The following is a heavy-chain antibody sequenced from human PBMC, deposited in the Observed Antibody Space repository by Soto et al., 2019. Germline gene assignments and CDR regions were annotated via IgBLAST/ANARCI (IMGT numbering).Heavy chain of an antibody. Sequence: GESLRISCKGSGFRLTSYWIGWVRQMPGKGLEWMGIIYPGDSDTRYSPSFQGQVTISADKSISTAYLQWSSLKASDTAMYYCASTSIAAAGKDYNWFDPWGQGTLVTVSS. CDR3: ASTSIAAAGKDYNWFDP. CDR1: GFRLTSYW. J-gene: IGHJ5*02. CDR2: IYPGDSDT. V-gene: IGHV5-51*01. D-gene: IGHD6-13*01.